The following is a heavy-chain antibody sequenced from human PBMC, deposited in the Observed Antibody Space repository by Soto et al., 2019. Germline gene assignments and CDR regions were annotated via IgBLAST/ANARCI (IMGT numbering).Heavy chain of an antibody. CDR3: ARSYYDFWSGYYTDWFEP. J-gene: IGHJ5*02. D-gene: IGHD3-3*01. V-gene: IGHV4-39*01. CDR1: GGSISSSSYY. CDR2: IYYSGST. Sequence: NPSETLSLTCTVSGGSISSSSYYWGWIRQPPGKGLEWIGSIYYSGSTYYNPSLKSRVTISVDTSKNQFSLKLSSVTAADTAVYYCARSYYDFWSGYYTDWFEPWGQGTLVTVSS.